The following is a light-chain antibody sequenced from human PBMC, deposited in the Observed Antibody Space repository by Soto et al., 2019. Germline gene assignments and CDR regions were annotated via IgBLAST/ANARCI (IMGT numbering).Light chain of an antibody. CDR2: HNT. J-gene: IGLJ2*01. CDR3: AAWDDSLNGVI. V-gene: IGLV1-44*01. CDR1: TSNIGTNT. Sequence: HSVLTQAPSGSGIPGQRGSISCSRGTSNIGTNTVTWYQQVPGTSPKLLLYHNTQRPSGVPDRFSGSKSGPSASLAISGLQSENEAYYYWAAWDDSLNGVIFGAGTQLTAL.